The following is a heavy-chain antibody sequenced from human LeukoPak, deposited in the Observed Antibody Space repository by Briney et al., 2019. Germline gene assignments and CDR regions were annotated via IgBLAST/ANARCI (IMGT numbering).Heavy chain of an antibody. CDR2: IGSDNKP. Sequence: GGSLRLSCEASGFTFSAYAMTWVRQAPGQGLEWVSSIGSDNKPHYSESVKGRFAISRDNSKNTLYLQMNILRAEDTAVYYCARVEAVAGLFDYWGQGTLVTVSS. J-gene: IGHJ4*02. D-gene: IGHD6-19*01. CDR1: GFTFSAYA. V-gene: IGHV3-23*05. CDR3: ARVEAVAGLFDY.